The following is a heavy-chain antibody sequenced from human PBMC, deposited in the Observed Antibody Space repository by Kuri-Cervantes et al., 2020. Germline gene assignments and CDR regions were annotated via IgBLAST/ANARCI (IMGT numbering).Heavy chain of an antibody. D-gene: IGHD3-10*01. CDR1: GFTFSSYS. J-gene: IGHJ4*02. Sequence: GESLKISCAASGFTFSSYSMNWVRQAPGKGLEWVSSISSSSSYIYYADSVKGRFTISRDNAKNSLYLQMNSLRAEDTAVYYCARGKPFGESYFDNWGQGTPVTVSS. V-gene: IGHV3-21*01. CDR3: ARGKPFGESYFDN. CDR2: ISSSSSYI.